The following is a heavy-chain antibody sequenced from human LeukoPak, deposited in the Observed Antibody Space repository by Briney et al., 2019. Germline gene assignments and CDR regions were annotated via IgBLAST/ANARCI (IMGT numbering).Heavy chain of an antibody. Sequence: GGSLRLSCAASGFTFSSYSMNWVRQAPGKGLEWVSSISSSSSYIYYADSVKGRFTISRDNAKNSLYLQMNSLRAEDTAVYYCARDLGYCSSTSCPSPHYFDYWGQGTLVTVSS. CDR3: ARDLGYCSSTSCPSPHYFDY. CDR2: ISSSSSYI. CDR1: GFTFSSYS. V-gene: IGHV3-21*01. D-gene: IGHD2-2*01. J-gene: IGHJ4*02.